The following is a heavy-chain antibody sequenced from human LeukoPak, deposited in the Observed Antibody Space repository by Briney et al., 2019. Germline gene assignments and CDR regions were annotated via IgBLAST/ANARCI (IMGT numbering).Heavy chain of an antibody. D-gene: IGHD6-13*01. CDR2: ISAYNGNT. J-gene: IGHJ4*02. CDR3: ATGVHGIAAAGDYYFDY. Sequence: ASVKVSCKASGYTFTSYGISWVRQAPGQGLEWMGWISAYNGNTNYAQKLQGRVTMTTDTSTSTDYMELRSLRSDDTAVYYCATGVHGIAAAGDYYFDYWGQGTLVTVSS. V-gene: IGHV1-18*01. CDR1: GYTFTSYG.